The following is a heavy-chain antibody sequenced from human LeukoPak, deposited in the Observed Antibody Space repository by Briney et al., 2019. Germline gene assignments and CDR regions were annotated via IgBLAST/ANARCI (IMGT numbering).Heavy chain of an antibody. Sequence: GESLQTSCKASVYSFTIAWVGGVRQMPGKGLEWLGIIYPGDSDTRYSPSFQGQVTISADKSISTAYVQRSSLKASDTAMYYCARGLGGDFWSGYPYYFDYWGQGTLVTVSS. CDR2: IYPGDSDT. CDR1: VYSFTIAW. CDR3: ARGLGGDFWSGYPYYFDY. V-gene: IGHV5-51*01. J-gene: IGHJ4*02. D-gene: IGHD3-3*01.